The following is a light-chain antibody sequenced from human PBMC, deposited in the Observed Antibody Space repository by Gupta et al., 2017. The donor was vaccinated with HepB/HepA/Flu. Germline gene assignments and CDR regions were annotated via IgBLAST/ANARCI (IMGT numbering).Light chain of an antibody. J-gene: IGLJ3*02. CDR1: SRDPGGFYY. V-gene: IGLV2-14*03. CDR2: DVN. Sequence: QSALTHPAPVSGSPRQSITISCTGISRDPGGFYYVSWYQPPPGTAPNLIIYDVNYRPSGLSHRFSGSRSGTTASMTISGVQAEDEGDYYCSSYAGNNTVVFGGGTKLTVL. CDR3: SSYAGNNTVV.